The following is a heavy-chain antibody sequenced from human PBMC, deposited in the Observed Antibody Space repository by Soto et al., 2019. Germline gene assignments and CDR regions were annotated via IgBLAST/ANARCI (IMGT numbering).Heavy chain of an antibody. J-gene: IGHJ4*02. V-gene: IGHV4-34*01. CDR2: INHSGST. CDR3: ARAYDSSGYPDY. Sequence: PSETLSLTCAVYGGSFSGYYWSWIRQPPGKGLEWIGEINHSGSTNYNPSLKSRVTISVDTSKNQFSLKLSSVTAADTAVYYCARAYDSSGYPDYWGQGTMVTVS. D-gene: IGHD3-22*01. CDR1: GGSFSGYY.